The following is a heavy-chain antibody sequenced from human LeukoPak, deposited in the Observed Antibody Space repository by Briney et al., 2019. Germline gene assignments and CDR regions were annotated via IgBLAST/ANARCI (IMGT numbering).Heavy chain of an antibody. CDR3: ARGGYYYDSSGYYAFDY. V-gene: IGHV4-4*07. CDR2: IYTSGST. J-gene: IGHJ4*02. D-gene: IGHD3-22*01. Sequence: SETLSLTCTVSGGSISSYYWSWIRQLAGKGLEWIGRIYTSGSTNYNPSLKSRVTMSVDTSKSQFSLKLSSVTAADTAVYYCARGGYYYDSSGYYAFDYWGQGTLVTVSS. CDR1: GGSISSYY.